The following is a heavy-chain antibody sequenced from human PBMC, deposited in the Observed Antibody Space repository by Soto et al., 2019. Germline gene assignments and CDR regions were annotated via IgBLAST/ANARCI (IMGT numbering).Heavy chain of an antibody. D-gene: IGHD1-26*01. CDR1: RFTFTSYA. Sequence: EVELLESGGGLVQPGGSLRLSCVASRFTFTSYAMSWVRQAPGKGLEWVAAISASGGATIHADSVKGRLTISRDNSKNTLYRQMNSLRAEDTAVYYCAKDVEGGSLFRGAFDYWGQGTQVTVSS. V-gene: IGHV3-23*01. CDR2: ISASGGAT. CDR3: AKDVEGGSLFRGAFDY. J-gene: IGHJ4*02.